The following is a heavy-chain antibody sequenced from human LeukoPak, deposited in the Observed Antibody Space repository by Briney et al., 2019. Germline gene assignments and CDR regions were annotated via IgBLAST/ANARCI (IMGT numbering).Heavy chain of an antibody. CDR1: GFTFDDYA. CDR3: AKDSGIAAAGDYYMDV. V-gene: IGHV3-9*03. J-gene: IGHJ6*03. D-gene: IGHD6-13*01. CDR2: ISWNSGSI. Sequence: GRSLRLSCAASGFTFDDYAMHWVRQAPGRGLEWVSGISWNSGSIGYADSVKGRFTISRDNAKNSLYLQMNSLRAEDMALYYCAKDSGIAAAGDYYMDVWGKGTTVTVSS.